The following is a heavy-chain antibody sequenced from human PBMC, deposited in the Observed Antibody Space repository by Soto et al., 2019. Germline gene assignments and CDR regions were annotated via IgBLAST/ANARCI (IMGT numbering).Heavy chain of an antibody. CDR2: FDPEDGET. CDR3: ATAYSSGWYLFEGTALVY. Sequence: ASVKVSCKVSGYTLTELSMHWVRQAPGKGLEWMGGFDPEDGETIYAQKFQGRVTMTEDTSTDTAYMELSSLRSEDTAVYYCATAYSSGWYLFEGTALVYWGQGTLVTVSS. V-gene: IGHV1-24*01. CDR1: GYTLTELS. D-gene: IGHD6-13*01. J-gene: IGHJ4*02.